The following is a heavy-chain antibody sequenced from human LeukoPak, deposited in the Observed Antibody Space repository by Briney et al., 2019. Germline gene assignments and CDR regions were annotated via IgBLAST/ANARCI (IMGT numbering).Heavy chain of an antibody. CDR1: GGSISSSSYS. V-gene: IGHV4-39*01. D-gene: IGHD2/OR15-2a*01. Sequence: SETLSLTCTVSGGSISSSSYSWGWIRQPPGKGLEWIGSIYYSGSTYYNPSLKSRVTISVDTSKNQFSLKLSSVTAADTAVYYCAGHHPRNTVDFWGQGALVTVSS. CDR3: AGHHPRNTVDF. J-gene: IGHJ4*02. CDR2: IYYSGST.